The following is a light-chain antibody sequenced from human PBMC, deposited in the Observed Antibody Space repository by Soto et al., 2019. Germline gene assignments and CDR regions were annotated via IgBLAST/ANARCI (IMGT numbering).Light chain of an antibody. V-gene: IGKV3-20*01. CDR3: QQYGSSHWT. CDR1: QSVSSN. J-gene: IGKJ1*01. Sequence: EIVMTQSPATLSVSPGEIATLSCRASQSVSSNLAWYQQKPGQAPRLLIYGASTRTTGIPDRFSGSGSGTDFTLTISRLEPEDFAVYYCQQYGSSHWTFGQGTKVDI. CDR2: GAS.